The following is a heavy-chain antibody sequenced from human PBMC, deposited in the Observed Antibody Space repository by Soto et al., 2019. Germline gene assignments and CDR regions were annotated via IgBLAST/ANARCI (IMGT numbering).Heavy chain of an antibody. D-gene: IGHD6-19*01. CDR2: INSDGSST. CDR1: GFTFSSYW. J-gene: IGHJ3*02. V-gene: IGHV3-74*01. CDR3: ARAILYSSGWYDAFDI. Sequence: EVQLVESGGGLVQPGGSLRLSCAASGFTFSSYWMHWVRQAPGKGLVWVSRINSDGSSTSYADSVKGRFTISRDNAKNTLYLQMNSLRAEDTAVYYCARAILYSSGWYDAFDIWGQGTMVTVSS.